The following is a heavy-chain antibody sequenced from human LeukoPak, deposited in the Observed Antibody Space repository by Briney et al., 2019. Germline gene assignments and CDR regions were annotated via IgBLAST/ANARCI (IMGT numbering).Heavy chain of an antibody. Sequence: PGRSLRLSCAASGFTFSSYGMHWVRQAPGKGLEWVAVISYDGSNKYYADFVKGRFTISRDNSKNTLYLQMNSLRAEDTAVYYCAKDHITMVRGVRDSWFDPWGQGTLVTVSS. D-gene: IGHD3-10*01. CDR1: GFTFSSYG. J-gene: IGHJ5*02. CDR2: ISYDGSNK. CDR3: AKDHITMVRGVRDSWFDP. V-gene: IGHV3-30*18.